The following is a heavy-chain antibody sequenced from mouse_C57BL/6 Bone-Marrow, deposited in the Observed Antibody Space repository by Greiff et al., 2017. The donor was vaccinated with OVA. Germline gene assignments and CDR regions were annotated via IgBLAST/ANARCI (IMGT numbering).Heavy chain of an antibody. CDR3: AGDRIYYGNYWYFDV. J-gene: IGHJ1*03. D-gene: IGHD2-1*01. V-gene: IGHV12-3*01. CDR2: ITHSGET. CDR1: GFPITSGYY. Sequence: VKLQESGPGLVKPSQSLFLTCSITGFPITSGYYWIWIRQSPGKPLEWMGYITHSGETFYNPSLQSPISITRETSKNQFFLQLNSVTTEDTAMYYCAGDRIYYGNYWYFDVWGTGTTVTVSS.